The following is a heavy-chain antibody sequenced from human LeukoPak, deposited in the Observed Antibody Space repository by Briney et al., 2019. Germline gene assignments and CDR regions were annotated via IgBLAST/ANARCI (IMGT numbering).Heavy chain of an antibody. CDR2: ISWNSGSI. CDR3: AKAHCSSTSCQSYY. CDR1: GFTFDDYA. Sequence: GGSLRLSCAASGFTFDDYAMHWVRQAPGKGLEWVSGISWNSGSIGYADSVKGRFTISRDNAKNSLYLQMNSLRAEDTALYYCAKAHCSSTSCQSYYWGQGTLVTVSS. D-gene: IGHD2-2*01. V-gene: IGHV3-9*01. J-gene: IGHJ4*02.